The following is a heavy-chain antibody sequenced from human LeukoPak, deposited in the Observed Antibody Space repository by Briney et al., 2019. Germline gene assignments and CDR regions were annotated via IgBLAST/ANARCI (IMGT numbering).Heavy chain of an antibody. CDR1: GFTFDDYA. CDR3: AKNAYYYDSSGYGDAFDI. J-gene: IGHJ3*02. D-gene: IGHD3-22*01. Sequence: PGRSLRLSCAASGFTFDDYAMHWVRQAPGKGLEWVSGISWNSGSIGYADSVKGRFTISRDNAKNSLYLQMNSLRAEDTALYYCAKNAYYYDSSGYGDAFDIWGQGTMVTVSS. CDR2: ISWNSGSI. V-gene: IGHV3-9*01.